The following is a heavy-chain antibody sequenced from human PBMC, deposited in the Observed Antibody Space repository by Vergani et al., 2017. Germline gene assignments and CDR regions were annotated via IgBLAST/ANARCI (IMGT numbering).Heavy chain of an antibody. Sequence: QVQLQQWGAGLLKPSETLSLTCAVYGGSFSGYYWSWIRQPPGKGLEWSGEINHSGSTNYNPSLKSRVTISVDTSKNQFSLKLSSVTAADTAVYYCARGSSIAARRRYWYFDLWGRGTLVTVSS. CDR3: ARGSSIAARRRYWYFDL. V-gene: IGHV4-34*01. CDR1: GGSFSGYY. D-gene: IGHD6-6*01. CDR2: INHSGST. J-gene: IGHJ2*01.